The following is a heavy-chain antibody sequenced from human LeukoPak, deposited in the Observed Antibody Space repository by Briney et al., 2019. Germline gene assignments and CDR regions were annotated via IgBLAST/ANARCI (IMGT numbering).Heavy chain of an antibody. V-gene: IGHV3-7*05. D-gene: IGHD3-10*01. CDR1: GFTFNSYS. CDR3: AIGGGNDY. J-gene: IGHJ4*02. CDR2: IQQDGSER. Sequence: GGSLTLTCAASGFTFNSYSMSWVPQAPGKGLEWVANIQQDGSERYYVDSVKGRFTISRDNAMKSLYLQMNSLRAEDTAVYYCAIGGGNDYWGQGTLVTVSS.